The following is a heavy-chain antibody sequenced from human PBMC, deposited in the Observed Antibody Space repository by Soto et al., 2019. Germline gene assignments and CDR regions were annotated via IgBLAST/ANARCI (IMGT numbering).Heavy chain of an antibody. Sequence: GGSLRLSCAASGFPFSTYWMHWVRQAPGKGPVWVSRINNDGSTTRYADSVKGRFTISRDNAKNTLYLQMNSLRAEDTAVYYCASQGLYYYGLDVWGQGTTVTAP. CDR2: INNDGSTT. CDR1: GFPFSTYW. CDR3: ASQGLYYYGLDV. J-gene: IGHJ6*02. V-gene: IGHV3-74*01.